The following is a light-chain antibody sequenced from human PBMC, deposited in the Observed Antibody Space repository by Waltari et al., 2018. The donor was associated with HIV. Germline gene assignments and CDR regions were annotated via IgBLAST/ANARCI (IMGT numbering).Light chain of an antibody. CDR3: AAWDDSLSGLV. CDR1: RSNIGSNY. Sequence: QSVLTQPPSASGTPGQRVPITCSGSRSNIGSNYVYWYQQLPGTAPKLLIYRNNQRPSGVPDLFSGAKSGTSASLAISGLRSEDEADYYCAAWDDSLSGLVFGGGTKLTVL. CDR2: RNN. J-gene: IGLJ2*01. V-gene: IGLV1-47*01.